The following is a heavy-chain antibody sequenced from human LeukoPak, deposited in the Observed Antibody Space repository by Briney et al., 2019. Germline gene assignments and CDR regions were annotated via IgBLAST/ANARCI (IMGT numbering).Heavy chain of an antibody. D-gene: IGHD4-11*01. J-gene: IGHJ5*02. CDR3: ARDLTVTSTCWFDR. Sequence: PGGSLRLSCAVSGFTFSSYSMNWVRQAPGKGLEWVSSITSSSSYIYYADSVKGRFTISRDNAKNSLYLQMNSLSVEDTAVYYCARDLTVTSTCWFDRWGQGTLVTVSS. V-gene: IGHV3-21*01. CDR2: ITSSSSYI. CDR1: GFTFSSYS.